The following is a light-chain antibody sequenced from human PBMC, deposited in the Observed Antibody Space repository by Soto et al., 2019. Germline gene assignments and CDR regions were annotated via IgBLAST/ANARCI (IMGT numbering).Light chain of an antibody. CDR1: SSNIGSNT. CDR3: SAWDNSLNGYV. V-gene: IGLV1-44*01. J-gene: IGLJ1*01. Sequence: QPVLTQPLSASASPGQRVTISCSGGSSNIGSNTVAWYQHLPGTAPPRLIFTSGQRPSGVPGRFSGSKSGTSASLSISGLQSEDEADYYGSAWDNSLNGYVFGPGAKVTVL. CDR2: TSG.